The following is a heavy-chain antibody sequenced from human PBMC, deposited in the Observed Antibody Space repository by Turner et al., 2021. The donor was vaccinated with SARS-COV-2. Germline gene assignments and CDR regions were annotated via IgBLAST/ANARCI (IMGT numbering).Heavy chain of an antibody. J-gene: IGHJ3*02. D-gene: IGHD6-6*01. CDR2: IKQDGRER. CDR3: ARVYSSSSGRNAFDI. V-gene: IGHV3-7*01. CDR1: GFPFSSYW. Sequence: EVHLVESGGGLVQPGGSLRLPCAASGFPFSSYWMTWVRQAPGKGLEWVANIKQDGRERYYVDSVKGRFTISRDNAKNSLYLQMNSLRAEDTAVYYCARVYSSSSGRNAFDIWGQGTMVTVSS.